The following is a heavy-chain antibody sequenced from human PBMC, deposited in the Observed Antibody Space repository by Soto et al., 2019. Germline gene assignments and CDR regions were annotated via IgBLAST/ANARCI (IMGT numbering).Heavy chain of an antibody. V-gene: IGHV4-4*02. CDR1: GGSISSSNL. CDR2: IYHSGST. Sequence: SETLSLTCAVSGGSISSSNLWSCVRQPPGKGLEWIGEIYHSGSTNYNPSLKSRVTISVDKSKNQFSLKLSSVTAADTAVYYCARDRFVVITGGRYFDYWGQGTLVIVSS. J-gene: IGHJ4*02. D-gene: IGHD3-22*01. CDR3: ARDRFVVITGGRYFDY.